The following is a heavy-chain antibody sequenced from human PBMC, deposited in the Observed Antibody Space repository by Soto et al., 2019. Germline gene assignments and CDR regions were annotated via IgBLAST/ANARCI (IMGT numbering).Heavy chain of an antibody. CDR1: GGSISSGNYY. CDR2: ISYSGSA. CDR3: ARLYYDSSDYYYFDY. V-gene: IGHV4-30-4*01. Sequence: PSETLSLTCTVSGGSISSGNYYWSWIRQPPGKGLEWIGFISYSGSAYYNPSLKNRVNISVDKSKNQFSLNLIFVTAADTAFFYFARLYYDSSDYYYFDYWGQGTLVTVSS. J-gene: IGHJ4*02. D-gene: IGHD3-22*01.